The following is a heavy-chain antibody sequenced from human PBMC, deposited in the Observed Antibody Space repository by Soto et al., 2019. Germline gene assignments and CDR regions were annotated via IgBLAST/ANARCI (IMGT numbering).Heavy chain of an antibody. CDR2: ISAYNGNT. CDR1: GYTFTSYG. Sequence: ASVKVSCKASGYTFTSYGISWVRQAPGQGLEWMGWISAYNGNTNYAQKLQGRVTMTTDTSTSTAYMELRSLRSDDTAVYYCARDLLRTTVTTAGYWGQGTLVTVSS. D-gene: IGHD4-17*01. CDR3: ARDLLRTTVTTAGY. V-gene: IGHV1-18*01. J-gene: IGHJ4*02.